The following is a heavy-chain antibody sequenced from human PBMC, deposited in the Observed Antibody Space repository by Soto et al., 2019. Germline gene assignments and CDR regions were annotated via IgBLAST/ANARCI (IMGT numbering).Heavy chain of an antibody. Sequence: GGSLRLSCAASGFTFSNAWMNWVRQAPGKGLEWVGRIKSKSDGGTIDYGAPVKGRFIISREDSKNTVFLQMNSLKTEDTAVYYFATGTLMVRGGIPPGLDYWGHGTLVTVSS. V-gene: IGHV3-15*07. D-gene: IGHD3-10*01. CDR2: IKSKSDGGTI. CDR3: ATGTLMVRGGIPPGLDY. J-gene: IGHJ4*01. CDR1: GFTFSNAW.